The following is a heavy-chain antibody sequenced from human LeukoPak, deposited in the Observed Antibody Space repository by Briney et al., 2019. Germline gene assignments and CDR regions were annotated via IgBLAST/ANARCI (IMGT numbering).Heavy chain of an antibody. CDR1: GFTFNNYA. J-gene: IGHJ4*02. V-gene: IGHV3-23*01. Sequence: PGGSLRLSCAASGFTFNNYAVGWVRQAPGKGLEWVSAISGGGDSTYYADPVKGRFTIYRDNTKTTLYLQMNSLRAEDTAVYYCAKNVNGGDWYYFDHWGQGTLVTVSS. CDR2: ISGGGDST. CDR3: AKNVNGGDWYYFDH. D-gene: IGHD2-21*02.